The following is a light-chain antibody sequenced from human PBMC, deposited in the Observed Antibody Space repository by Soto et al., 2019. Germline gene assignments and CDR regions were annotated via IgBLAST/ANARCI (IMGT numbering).Light chain of an antibody. CDR3: QQSYSTPYT. CDR1: QTISFY. V-gene: IGKV1-39*01. CDR2: AAS. J-gene: IGKJ2*01. Sequence: IQMTQSPSSLSASVGDRVPITCRASQTISFYLNCYQPKPGKAPKLLIYAASSLQNVFPSRFRGSGSGADFTLTISSLQPEDCAIYYWQQSYSTPYTFGQGTNLEIK.